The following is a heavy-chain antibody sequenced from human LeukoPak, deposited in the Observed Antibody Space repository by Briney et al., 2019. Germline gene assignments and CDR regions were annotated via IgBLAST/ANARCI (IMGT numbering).Heavy chain of an antibody. CDR2: IYYSGST. CDR3: ARLRGSSWYFVGWFDP. Sequence: PSETLSLTCTVSGGSISSGDYYWSWIRQPPGKGLEWIGFIYYSGSTYYNPSLKSRVTISVDTSKNQFSLKLSSVTAADTAVYYCARLRGSSWYFVGWFDPWGQGTLVTVSS. CDR1: GGSISSGDYY. D-gene: IGHD6-13*01. V-gene: IGHV4-39*01. J-gene: IGHJ5*02.